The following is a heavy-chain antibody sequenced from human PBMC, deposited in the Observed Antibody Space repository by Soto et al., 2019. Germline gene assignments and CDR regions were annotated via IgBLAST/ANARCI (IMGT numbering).Heavy chain of an antibody. CDR2: VFTSGNT. CDR1: GGSISSYY. Sequence: SETLSLTCTVSGGSISSYYWSWIRQPAGKGLEWIGRVFTSGNTNDNPSLKSRVTISVDRSKNQFSLKLSSVTAADTAVYYCARAYCGGDCPFGMDVWGQGTTVTVSS. D-gene: IGHD2-21*02. J-gene: IGHJ6*02. CDR3: ARAYCGGDCPFGMDV. V-gene: IGHV4-4*07.